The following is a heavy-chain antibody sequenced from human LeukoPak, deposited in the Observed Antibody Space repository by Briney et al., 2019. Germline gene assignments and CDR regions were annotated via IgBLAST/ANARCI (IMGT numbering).Heavy chain of an antibody. D-gene: IGHD5-24*01. CDR1: GFTVSSNY. J-gene: IGHJ4*02. Sequence: GGSLRLSCAASGFTVSSNYMSWVRQAPGKGLEWVSVIYSGGSTYYADSVKGRFTISRGNSKNTLYLQMNSLRAEDTAVYYCARARDGSIDYWGQGTLVTVSS. CDR3: ARARDGSIDY. V-gene: IGHV3-53*01. CDR2: IYSGGST.